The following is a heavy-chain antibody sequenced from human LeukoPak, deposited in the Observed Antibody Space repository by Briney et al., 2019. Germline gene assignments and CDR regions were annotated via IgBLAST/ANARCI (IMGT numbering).Heavy chain of an antibody. J-gene: IGHJ4*02. D-gene: IGHD5-18*01. CDR1: GYTFTAYY. CDR3: ARSIPRGYSYNY. V-gene: IGHV1-2*02. Sequence: ASVQVSCNASGYTFTAYYMHWVRPAPGQGREWMGWINPNSGGTNYAQKFQGRVTMTRDSSISTAYMELSRLRSDDTAVYYCARSIPRGYSYNYWGQGTLVTVSS. CDR2: INPNSGGT.